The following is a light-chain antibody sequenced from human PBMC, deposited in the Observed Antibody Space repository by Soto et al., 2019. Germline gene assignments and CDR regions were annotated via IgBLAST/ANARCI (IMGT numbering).Light chain of an antibody. CDR2: GAS. Sequence: EIVMTQSPATLSVSPGERATLSCRASQSVSSNLAWYQQKPGQAPRLLIYGASTRATGIPARLSGSGSCTEVTLTISSMQSEDYAVYYCHQYNNWPPWTFGQGTKVEIK. CDR1: QSVSSN. CDR3: HQYNNWPPWT. J-gene: IGKJ1*01. V-gene: IGKV3-15*01.